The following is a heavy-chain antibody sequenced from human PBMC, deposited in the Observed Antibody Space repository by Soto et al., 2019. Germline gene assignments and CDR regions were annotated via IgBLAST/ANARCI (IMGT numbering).Heavy chain of an antibody. D-gene: IGHD6-6*01. J-gene: IGHJ6*02. CDR1: GFSLSTSGMC. CDR2: IDWDDDK. Sequence: SGPTPVNPTQTLTLTCTFSGFSLSTSGMCVSWIRQPPGKALEWLALIDWDDDKYYSTSLKTRLTISKDTSKNQVVLTMTNMDPVDTATYYCARMSIAARPSYYYYYGMDVWGQGTTVTVS. CDR3: ARMSIAARPSYYYYYGMDV. V-gene: IGHV2-70*01.